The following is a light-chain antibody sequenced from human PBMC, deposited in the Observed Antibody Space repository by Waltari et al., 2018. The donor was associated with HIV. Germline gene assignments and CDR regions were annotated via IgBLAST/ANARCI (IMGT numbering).Light chain of an antibody. Sequence: QSVLTQPASVSGSPGQSTTISCTGTSSVVGGYNYVSWYQQHPVKAPKLMIYDVTKRPSGVSNRFSGSKSGNTASLTISGLQTEDEADYYCCSYAGSRTLVFGGGTKLTVL. CDR2: DVT. CDR1: SSVVGGYNY. V-gene: IGLV2-23*02. J-gene: IGLJ2*01. CDR3: CSYAGSRTLV.